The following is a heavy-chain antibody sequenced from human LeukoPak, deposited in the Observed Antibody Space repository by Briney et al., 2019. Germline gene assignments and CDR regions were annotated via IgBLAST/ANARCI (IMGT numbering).Heavy chain of an antibody. V-gene: IGHV1-2*06. CDR2: INPNSGGT. CDR1: GYTFTGYY. J-gene: IGHJ4*02. CDR3: ARSNPDYYHSSGYVGTFDY. Sequence: ASVKVSCKASGYTFTGYYMHWVRQAPGQGLEWMGRINPNSGGTNYAQKFQGRVTMTRDTSISTAYMKLSRLRSDDTAVYYCARSNPDYYHSSGYVGTFDYWGQGTLVTVSS. D-gene: IGHD3-22*01.